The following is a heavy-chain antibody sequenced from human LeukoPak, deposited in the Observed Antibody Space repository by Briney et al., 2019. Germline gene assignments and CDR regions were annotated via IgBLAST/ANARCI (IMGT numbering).Heavy chain of an antibody. CDR1: GGSFSGYY. V-gene: IGHV4-34*01. Sequence: KSSETLSLTCAVYGGSFSGYYWSWIRQPPGKGLEWIGEINHSGSTNYNPSLKSRVTISVDTSKTQFSLKLSSVTAADTAVYYCARGLTGRYCSSTSCPPLYFDYWGQGTLVTVSS. CDR3: ARGLTGRYCSSTSCPPLYFDY. D-gene: IGHD2-2*01. CDR2: INHSGST. J-gene: IGHJ4*02.